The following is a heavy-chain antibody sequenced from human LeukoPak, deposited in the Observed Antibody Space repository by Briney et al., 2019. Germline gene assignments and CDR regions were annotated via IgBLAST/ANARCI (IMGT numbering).Heavy chain of an antibody. CDR2: INHSGST. CDR1: GGSFSGYY. V-gene: IGHV4-34*01. CDR3: ARGCLPSSSWYRGLNWFDP. Sequence: SETLSLTCAVYGGSFSGYYWCWIRQPPGKGLEWIGEINHSGSTNYNPSLKSRVTISVDTSKNQFSLKLSSVTAADTAVYYCARGCLPSSSWYRGLNWFDPWGQGTLVTVSS. J-gene: IGHJ5*02. D-gene: IGHD6-13*01.